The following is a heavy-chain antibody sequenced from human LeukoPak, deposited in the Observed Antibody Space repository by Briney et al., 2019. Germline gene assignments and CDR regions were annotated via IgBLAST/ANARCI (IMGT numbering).Heavy chain of an antibody. V-gene: IGHV4-59*08. Sequence: SETLSLTCTVSGGSISSYYWSWIRRPPGKGLEWIGYIYYSGSTNYNPSLKSRVTISVDTSKNQFSLKLSSVTAADTAVYYCARTGYSYGLNWFDPWGQGTLVTVSS. CDR3: ARTGYSYGLNWFDP. CDR2: IYYSGST. CDR1: GGSISSYY. J-gene: IGHJ5*02. D-gene: IGHD5-18*01.